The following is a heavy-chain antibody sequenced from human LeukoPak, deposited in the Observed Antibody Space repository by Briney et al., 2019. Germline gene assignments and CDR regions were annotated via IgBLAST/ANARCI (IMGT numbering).Heavy chain of an antibody. CDR2: IYYSGST. CDR3: ANITGTAKVY. D-gene: IGHD1/OR15-1a*01. CDR1: GGSISSSSYY. J-gene: IGHJ4*02. V-gene: IGHV4-39*07. Sequence: SETLSLTCTVSGGSISSSSYYWGWIRQPPGKGLEWIGSIYYSGSTYYNPSLKSRVTISVDTSKNQFSLKLSSVTAADTAVYYCANITGTAKVYWGQGTLVTVSS.